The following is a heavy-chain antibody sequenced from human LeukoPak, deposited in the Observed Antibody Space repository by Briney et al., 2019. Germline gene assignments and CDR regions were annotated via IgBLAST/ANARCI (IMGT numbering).Heavy chain of an antibody. D-gene: IGHD2-15*01. CDR1: GFTFSTYS. CDR3: ARVRCSGGGCFYNFDY. V-gene: IGHV3-21*01. J-gene: IGHJ4*02. Sequence: GGSLSLSCAASGFTFSTYSMNWVRQAPGKGLEWVSSLSSSSTYVYYADSVKGRFTISRDNAKTSLYLQMNSLRGEDTAVYYCARVRCSGGGCFYNFDYWGQGSLVTVSS. CDR2: LSSSSTYV.